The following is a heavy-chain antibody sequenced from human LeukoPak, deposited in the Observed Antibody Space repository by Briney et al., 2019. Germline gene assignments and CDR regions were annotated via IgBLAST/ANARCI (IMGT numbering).Heavy chain of an antibody. CDR3: GRGGSSQLFDY. D-gene: IGHD6-13*01. Sequence: PSETLSLTCTVSGGSISSYYWSWIRQPPGKGLEWIGYIYYSGSTNYNPSLKSRVTISLDTSKNQFSLKLSSVTAADTAVYYCGRGGSSQLFDYWGQGTLVTVSS. V-gene: IGHV4-59*01. CDR2: IYYSGST. CDR1: GGSISSYY. J-gene: IGHJ4*02.